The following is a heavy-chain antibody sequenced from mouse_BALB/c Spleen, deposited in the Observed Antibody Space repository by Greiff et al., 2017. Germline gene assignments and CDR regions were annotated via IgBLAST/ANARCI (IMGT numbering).Heavy chain of an antibody. CDR2: INSNGGST. CDR3: AREVYYYAMDY. Sequence: EVMLVESGGGLVQPGGSLKLSCAASGFTFSSYGMSWVRQTPDNRLELVATINSNGGSTYYPDSVKGRFTISRDNAKNTLYLQMSSLKSEDTAMYYCAREVYYYAMDYWGQGTSVTVSS. CDR1: GFTFSSYG. V-gene: IGHV5-6-3*01. J-gene: IGHJ4*01.